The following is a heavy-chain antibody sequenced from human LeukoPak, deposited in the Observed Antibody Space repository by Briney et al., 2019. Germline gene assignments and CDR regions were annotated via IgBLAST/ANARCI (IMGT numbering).Heavy chain of an antibody. Sequence: ASVKVSCKASGGTFSSYAISWVRQAPGQGLEWMGGFDPEDGETIYAQKFQGRVTMTEDTSTDTAYMELSSLRSEDTAVYYCATARYFDWDPHAFDIWGQGTMVTVSS. D-gene: IGHD3-9*01. CDR3: ATARYFDWDPHAFDI. CDR2: FDPEDGET. V-gene: IGHV1-24*01. J-gene: IGHJ3*02. CDR1: GGTFSSYA.